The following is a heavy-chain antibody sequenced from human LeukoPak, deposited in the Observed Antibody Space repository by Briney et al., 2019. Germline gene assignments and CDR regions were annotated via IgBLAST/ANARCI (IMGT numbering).Heavy chain of an antibody. Sequence: GASVKVSCKASGYTFTSYGISWVRQAPGQGLEWMGWISAYNGNTNYAQKLQGRVTMTTDTSTSTAYMELRSLRSDDTAVYYCARDRYDYDSSGYYYGDYWGQGTLVTVSS. V-gene: IGHV1-18*01. D-gene: IGHD3-22*01. CDR3: ARDRYDYDSSGYYYGDY. CDR1: GYTFTSYG. J-gene: IGHJ4*02. CDR2: ISAYNGNT.